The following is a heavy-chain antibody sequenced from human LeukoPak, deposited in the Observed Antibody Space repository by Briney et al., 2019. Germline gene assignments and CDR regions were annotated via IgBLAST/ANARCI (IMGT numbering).Heavy chain of an antibody. Sequence: SETLSLTCIVSGGSISSDNYYWSWIRQPPGEGLEEIGSFHGGLILYKSSLTSRVTISVNTSKSQFSLKLSSVTAADTAVYYCARGRRGYGYVDYWGQGTLVTVSS. D-gene: IGHD5-18*01. J-gene: IGHJ4*02. CDR2: FHGGLI. CDR3: ARGRRGYGYVDY. V-gene: IGHV4-39*07. CDR1: GGSISSDNYY.